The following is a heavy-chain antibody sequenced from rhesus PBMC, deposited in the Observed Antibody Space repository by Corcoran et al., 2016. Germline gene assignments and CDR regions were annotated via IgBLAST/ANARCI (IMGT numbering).Heavy chain of an antibody. CDR2: IGGSGGTT. V-gene: IGHV4-165*02. J-gene: IGHJ4*01. D-gene: IGHD4-23*01. CDR1: GGSISGYY. Sequence: QVQLQESGPGLVKPSETLSLPGAASGGSISGYYGNWIRQPPTKGLEWLGYIGGSGGTTSYNPSLKSRVTISTDTSKTHFSLNLSSVTAADTAVYYCARGNTVTDSLDYWGQGVLVTVSS. CDR3: ARGNTVTDSLDY.